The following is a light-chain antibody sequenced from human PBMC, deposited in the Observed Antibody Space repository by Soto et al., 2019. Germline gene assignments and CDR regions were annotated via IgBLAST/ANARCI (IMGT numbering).Light chain of an antibody. J-gene: IGLJ1*01. CDR1: SGDVGNYKY. CDR2: EVS. V-gene: IGLV2-14*01. CDR3: FSYTSSGTYV. Sequence: QSVLTQPASVSGSPGQSITISCTGTSGDVGNYKYVSWYQQHPGKAPKLMIYEVSNRPSGVSNRFSGSKSGNTASLTISGLQAEDETDYYCFSYTSSGTYVFXTRTKVTV.